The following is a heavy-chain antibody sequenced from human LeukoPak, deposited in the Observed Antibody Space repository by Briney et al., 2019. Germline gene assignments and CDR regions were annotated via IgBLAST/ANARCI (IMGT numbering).Heavy chain of an antibody. V-gene: IGHV4-59*01. Sequence: SETLSLTCTVSGGSISSYYWSWIRQPPGKGLEWIGYIYYSGSTNYNPSLKSRVTISVDTSKNQFSLKLSSVTSADTAVYYCARVALDAFDIWGQGTMVTVSS. CDR2: IYYSGST. CDR1: GGSISSYY. CDR3: ARVALDAFDI. J-gene: IGHJ3*02.